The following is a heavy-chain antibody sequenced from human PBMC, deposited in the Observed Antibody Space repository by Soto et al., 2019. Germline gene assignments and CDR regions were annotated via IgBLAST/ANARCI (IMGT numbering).Heavy chain of an antibody. CDR3: VAVYGDYVYTFDI. Sequence: EVQLLDSGGGLVQPGGSLRLSCAASGFTFSSYAMNWVRQAPGKGLEWVSAITGSGTSTDYADSVKGRFTMSRDNSKNTLHLQMNSMRAEDTAVYYCVAVYGDYVYTFDIWGQGTMVTVSS. D-gene: IGHD4-17*01. CDR1: GFTFSSYA. J-gene: IGHJ3*02. CDR2: ITGSGTST. V-gene: IGHV3-23*01.